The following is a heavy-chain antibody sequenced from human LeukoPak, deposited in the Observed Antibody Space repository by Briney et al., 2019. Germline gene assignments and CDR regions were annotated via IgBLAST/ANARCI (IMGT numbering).Heavy chain of an antibody. CDR3: AKGSYYDSSGSFYFDY. D-gene: IGHD3-22*01. CDR1: GFTFSSYA. J-gene: IGHJ4*02. Sequence: GGSLRLSCAASGFTFSSYAMSWVRQAPGKGLEWVSGISGSGDNTYYADSVKGRYTISRDNSKNTLYVQVNSLGTEDTAAYYCAKGSYYDSSGSFYFDYRGQGTLVTVSS. V-gene: IGHV3-23*01. CDR2: ISGSGDNT.